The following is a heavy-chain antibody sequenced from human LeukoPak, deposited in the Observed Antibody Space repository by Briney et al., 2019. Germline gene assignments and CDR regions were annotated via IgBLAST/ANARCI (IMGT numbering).Heavy chain of an antibody. CDR2: ISAYNGNT. Sequence: ASVTVSFTASGYTFTSYGISWVRQAPGQGLEWMGWISAYNGNTNYAQKPQGRVTMTTDTSTGTAYMELRSLRSDAPAVYYCARAEIVVVPAASFDPWGQGTLVTVSS. CDR3: ARAEIVVVPAASFDP. J-gene: IGHJ5*02. D-gene: IGHD2-2*01. V-gene: IGHV1-18*01. CDR1: GYTFTSYG.